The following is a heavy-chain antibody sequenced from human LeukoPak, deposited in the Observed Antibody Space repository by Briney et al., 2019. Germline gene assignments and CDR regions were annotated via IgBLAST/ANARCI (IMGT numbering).Heavy chain of an antibody. CDR2: IKPDGSEK. Sequence: PGGSLRLSCAASGLTFSGYWMNWVRQAPGKGLEWVANIKPDGSEKYYVDSVKGRFTISRDNAKNSLYLQMTSLRAGDTAVYYCARGSGDYSGQGTLVTVSS. V-gene: IGHV3-7*04. CDR3: ARGSGDY. CDR1: GLTFSGYW. J-gene: IGHJ4*02.